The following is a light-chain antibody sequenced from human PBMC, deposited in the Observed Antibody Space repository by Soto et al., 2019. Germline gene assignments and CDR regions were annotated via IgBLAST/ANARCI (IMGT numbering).Light chain of an antibody. V-gene: IGLV2-8*01. CDR1: SSDLGRYNY. Sequence: QSALTQPPSASGSPGQSVPISCTGTSSDLGRYNYVSWYQQYPGDAPRLLIYAVTQRAAGVPGRFSGSKSGNRASLTVSGLQAEDEADYYCASYAGSSNVFGTGTKVTVL. CDR3: ASYAGSSNV. CDR2: AVT. J-gene: IGLJ1*01.